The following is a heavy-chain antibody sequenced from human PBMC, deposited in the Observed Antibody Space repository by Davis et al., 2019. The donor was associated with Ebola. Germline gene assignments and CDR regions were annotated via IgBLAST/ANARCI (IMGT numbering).Heavy chain of an antibody. Sequence: SVKVSCKTSGGTFSTYPITWVRQAPGQGLEWMGGVTPISGTPNYARKFLGRVTISADELTNTAYMELSSLRSEDTAVYYCARVRPFSSSSVGEWFDPWGQGTLVTVSS. D-gene: IGHD2-2*01. CDR3: ARVRPFSSSSVGEWFDP. CDR1: GGTFSTYP. CDR2: VTPISGTP. J-gene: IGHJ5*02. V-gene: IGHV1-69*13.